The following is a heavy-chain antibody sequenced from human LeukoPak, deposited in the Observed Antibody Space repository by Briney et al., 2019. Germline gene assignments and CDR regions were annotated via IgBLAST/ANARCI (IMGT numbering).Heavy chain of an antibody. CDR2: INAGNGNT. D-gene: IGHD6-19*01. J-gene: IGHJ5*02. CDR1: GYTFTSYA. V-gene: IGHV1-3*01. Sequence: ASVKVSCKASGYTFTSYAMHWVRQAPGQRLEWMGWINAGNGNTKYSQKFQGRVTITRDTSASTAYMELSSLRSEDTAVYYCARVDGYSSGWYAWFDPWGQGTLVTVSS. CDR3: ARVDGYSSGWYAWFDP.